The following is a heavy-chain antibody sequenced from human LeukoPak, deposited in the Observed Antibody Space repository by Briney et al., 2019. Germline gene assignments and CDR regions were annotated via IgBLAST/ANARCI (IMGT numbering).Heavy chain of an antibody. CDR1: GYTFTSYD. Sequence: ASVKVSCKASGYTFTSYDINWVRQATGQGLEWMGWMNPNSGNTGYAQKFQGRVTTTRNTSISTAYMELSSLRSEDTAVYYCARVYDFWSGKDVWGQGTTVTVSS. D-gene: IGHD3-3*01. CDR3: ARVYDFWSGKDV. CDR2: MNPNSGNT. V-gene: IGHV1-8*01. J-gene: IGHJ6*02.